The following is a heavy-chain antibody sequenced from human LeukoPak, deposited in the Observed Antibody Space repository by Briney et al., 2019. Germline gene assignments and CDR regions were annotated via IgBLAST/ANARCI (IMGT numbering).Heavy chain of an antibody. V-gene: IGHV1-69*05. J-gene: IGHJ5*02. CDR3: ARLVRDYVWGSSPFDP. CDR1: GGTFSSYA. Sequence: SVKVSCKASGGTFSSYAISWVRQAPGQGLEWMGGIIPIFGTANYAQKFQGRVTITTDESTSTAYMELSSLRSEDTAVYYCARLVRDYVWGSSPFDPWGQGTLVTVSS. CDR2: IIPIFGTA. D-gene: IGHD3-16*01.